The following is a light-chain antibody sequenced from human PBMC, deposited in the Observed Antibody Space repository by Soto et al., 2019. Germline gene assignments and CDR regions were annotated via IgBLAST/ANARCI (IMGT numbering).Light chain of an antibody. CDR2: QAS. V-gene: IGKV1-5*03. CDR1: QSVSNW. Sequence: DIQMTQSPSTLSASIGDRVTISCRASQSVSNWLAWYQQKPGKAPKLLIYQASTLNSGVPSRFSGSGSGTEFTLTISSLQPDDFATYYCQQDDSYSVTFGQGTKLEIK. J-gene: IGKJ2*01. CDR3: QQDDSYSVT.